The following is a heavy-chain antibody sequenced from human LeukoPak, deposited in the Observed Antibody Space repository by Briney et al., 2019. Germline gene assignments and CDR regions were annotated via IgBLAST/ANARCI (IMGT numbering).Heavy chain of an antibody. CDR1: GGSISSYY. V-gene: IGHV4-59*01. D-gene: IGHD5-18*01. CDR2: IHYSGST. Sequence: PSETLSLTCTVSGGSISSYYWSWIRQPPGEGLEWIGYIHYSGSTNYNPSLKSRVTISANMSKNQFSLRLSSVTAADTAVYYCARTTEGGYTYDYFYYYYMDVWGKGTTVTISS. J-gene: IGHJ6*03. CDR3: ARTTEGGYTYDYFYYYYMDV.